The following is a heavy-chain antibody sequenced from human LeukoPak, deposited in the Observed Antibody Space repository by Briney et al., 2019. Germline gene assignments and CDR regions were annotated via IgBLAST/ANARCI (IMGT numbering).Heavy chain of an antibody. D-gene: IGHD1-26*01. CDR3: ARDTRSGSYDY. CDR2: IKLDGSEK. J-gene: IGHJ4*02. V-gene: IGHV3-7*03. Sequence: PGGSLRLSCVASGFTFGKYWMSWVRQAPGKGLEWVANIKLDGSEKNYVDSVKGRFTISRDNTKNSLYLQMNSLRAEDTAVYYCARDTRSGSYDYWGQGTLVTVSS. CDR1: GFTFGKYW.